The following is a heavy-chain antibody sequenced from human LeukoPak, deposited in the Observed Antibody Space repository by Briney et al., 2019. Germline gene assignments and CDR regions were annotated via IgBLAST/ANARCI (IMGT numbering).Heavy chain of an antibody. CDR2: IYTSGSA. J-gene: IGHJ6*03. D-gene: IGHD6-13*01. CDR3: ARVQSSSWYYYYYYMDV. CDR1: GGSISSYY. V-gene: IGHV4-4*08. Sequence: SETLSLTCTVSGGSISSYYWSWIRQPPGKGLEWIGRIYTSGSANYNPSLKSRVTISVDTSKNQFSLKLSSVTAADTAVYYCARVQSSSWYYYYYYMDVWGKGTTVTISS.